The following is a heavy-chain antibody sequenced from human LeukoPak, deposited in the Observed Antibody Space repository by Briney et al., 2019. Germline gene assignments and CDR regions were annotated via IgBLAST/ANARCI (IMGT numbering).Heavy chain of an antibody. Sequence: GGSLRLSCSASGFTFSNQAMSWVRQAPGKGLEWVAVIWYDGSNKYYADSVKGRFTISRDNSKNTLYLQMNSLRAEDTAVYYCARGYDILTGLDYWGQGTLVTVSS. CDR2: IWYDGSNK. CDR3: ARGYDILTGLDY. V-gene: IGHV3-33*08. J-gene: IGHJ4*02. D-gene: IGHD3-9*01. CDR1: GFTFSNQA.